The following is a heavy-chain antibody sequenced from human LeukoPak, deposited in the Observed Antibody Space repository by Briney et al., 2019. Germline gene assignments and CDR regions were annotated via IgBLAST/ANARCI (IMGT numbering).Heavy chain of an antibody. D-gene: IGHD5-12*01. Sequence: GGSLRLSCAASGFTFSNAWMSWVRQAPGKGLEWVGRIKSKTDGGTTDYAAPVKGRSTISRDDSKNTLYLQMNSLKTEDTAVYYCTTDLVTSGYSPSEYWGQGTLVTVSS. CDR3: TTDLVTSGYSPSEY. CDR2: IKSKTDGGTT. V-gene: IGHV3-15*01. CDR1: GFTFSNAW. J-gene: IGHJ4*02.